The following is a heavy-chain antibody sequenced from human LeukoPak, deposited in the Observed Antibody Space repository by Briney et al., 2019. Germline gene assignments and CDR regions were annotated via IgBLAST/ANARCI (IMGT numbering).Heavy chain of an antibody. D-gene: IGHD1-26*01. CDR3: ARNSGYLDY. CDR1: GGSISSYY. J-gene: IGHJ4*02. Sequence: SETLSLTCTVSGGSISSYYWSWIRQPPGKGLEWIGYIYYSGSTNYNPSLKSRVTISVDTSKNQFSLKLSSVTAADTAVYYCARNSGYLDYWGQGTLVTVSS. V-gene: IGHV4-59*01. CDR2: IYYSGST.